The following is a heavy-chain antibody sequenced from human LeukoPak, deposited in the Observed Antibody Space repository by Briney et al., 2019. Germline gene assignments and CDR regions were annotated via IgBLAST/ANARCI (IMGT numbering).Heavy chain of an antibody. CDR3: TRESGAFSPFGF. D-gene: IGHD1-26*01. J-gene: IGHJ4*02. CDR2: VHLNGAT. Sequence: KPSETLSLTCTVSGGSISSYYWSWIRQPPGKGLEWIGEVHLNGATNYNPSLESRFSMSIDKSNNHLSLEVTSVTAADTAMYYCTRESGAFSPFGFWGQGTLVTVSS. CDR1: GGSISSYY. V-gene: IGHV4-59*12.